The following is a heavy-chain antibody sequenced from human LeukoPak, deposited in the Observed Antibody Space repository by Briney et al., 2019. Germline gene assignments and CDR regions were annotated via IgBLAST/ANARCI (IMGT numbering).Heavy chain of an antibody. CDR3: ARESSGYFY. D-gene: IGHD3-22*01. Sequence: GGSLRLSCAASGFTFSSYGMHWVRQAPGKGLEWVAVIWYDGSNKYYADSVKGRFTISRDNAKNSLYLQMNSLRAEDTAVYYCARESSGYFYWGQGTLVTVSS. CDR2: IWYDGSNK. CDR1: GFTFSSYG. V-gene: IGHV3-33*03. J-gene: IGHJ4*02.